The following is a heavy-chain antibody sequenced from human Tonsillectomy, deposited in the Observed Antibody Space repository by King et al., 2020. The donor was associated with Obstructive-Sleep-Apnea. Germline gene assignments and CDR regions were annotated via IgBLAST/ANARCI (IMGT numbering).Heavy chain of an antibody. CDR3: ARDRYTTGWYARYFDY. V-gene: IGHV3-66*01. Sequence: AQLVQSGGGLVQPGGSLRLSCAASGFIVSNKYMSWFRQAPGKGLEWVSIISAGGFTNYADSVKGRFIISRDDSKNTLYLQMNSLRSDDTAVYYCARDRYTTGWYARYFDYWGQGTLVTVSS. CDR1: GFIVSNKY. CDR2: ISAGGFT. J-gene: IGHJ4*02. D-gene: IGHD6-19*01.